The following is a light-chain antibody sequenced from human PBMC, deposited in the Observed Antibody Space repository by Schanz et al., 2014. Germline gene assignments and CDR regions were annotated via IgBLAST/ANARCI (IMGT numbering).Light chain of an antibody. V-gene: IGLV2-14*03. J-gene: IGLJ3*02. CDR2: DVS. CDR3: AALDDSLSGPV. CDR1: SSDVGGYNY. Sequence: QSALTQPASVSGSPGQSITISCTGTSSDVGGYNYVSWYQQYPGKAPKLMIYDVSNRPSGVPDRFSGSKSGNTASLTISGLQAEDEADYYCAALDDSLSGPVFGGGTKLTVL.